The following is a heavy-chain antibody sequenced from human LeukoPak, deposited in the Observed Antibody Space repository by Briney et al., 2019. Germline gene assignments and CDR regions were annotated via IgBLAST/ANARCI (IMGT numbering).Heavy chain of an antibody. CDR3: ARESRTTVVTTRTLLH. J-gene: IGHJ4*02. V-gene: IGHV1-2*02. CDR2: INPNSGGT. Sequence: ASVKVSCKASGYTFTGYYMHWVRQAPGQGLEWMGWINPNSGGTNYAQKFQGRVTMTRDTSISTAYMELSRLRSDDTAVYYCARESRTTVVTTRTLLHWGQGTLVTVSS. CDR1: GYTFTGYY. D-gene: IGHD4-23*01.